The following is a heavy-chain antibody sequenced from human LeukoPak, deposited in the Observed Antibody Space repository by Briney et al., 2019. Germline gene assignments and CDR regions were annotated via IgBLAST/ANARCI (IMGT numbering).Heavy chain of an antibody. D-gene: IGHD2-15*01. CDR2: IYYSGST. CDR1: GGSISSDSYY. CDR3: ARDRGPDCSGGRCWDY. V-gene: IGHV4-39*07. Sequence: SETLSLTCSVSGGSISSDSYYWGWIRQPPGKGLEWIGSIYYSGSTYYNPSLKSRVTISVDTSKNQFSLKLSSVTAADTAVYYCARDRGPDCSGGRCWDYWGQGTLVTVSS. J-gene: IGHJ4*02.